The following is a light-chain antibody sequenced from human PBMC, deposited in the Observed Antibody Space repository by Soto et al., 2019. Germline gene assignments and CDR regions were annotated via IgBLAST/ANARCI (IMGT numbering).Light chain of an antibody. J-gene: IGKJ1*01. V-gene: IGKV1-39*01. CDR3: QQSYSTPST. CDR1: QSISNY. Sequence: DIQMTQSPSSLSASVGDRVTITCRASQSISNYLNWYQQKPGKAPKLLIYAASSLQSGVPSRFSGSGSETDFTLTISSLQPEDFATYYCQQSYSTPSTFGQGTKVDIK. CDR2: AAS.